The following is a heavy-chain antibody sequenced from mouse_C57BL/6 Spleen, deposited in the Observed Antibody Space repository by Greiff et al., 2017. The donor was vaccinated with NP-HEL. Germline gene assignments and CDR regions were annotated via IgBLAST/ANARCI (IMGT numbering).Heavy chain of an antibody. J-gene: IGHJ1*03. V-gene: IGHV1-53*01. CDR2: INPSNGGT. Sequence: VQLQQPGTELVKPGASVKLSCKASGYTFTSYWMHWVKQRPGQGLEWIGNINPSNGGTNYNEKFKSKATLTVDKSSSTAYMQLSSLTSEDSAVYYCARSNYDYDKDCDFDVWGTGTTVTVSS. CDR1: GYTFTSYW. CDR3: ARSNYDYDKDCDFDV. D-gene: IGHD2-4*01.